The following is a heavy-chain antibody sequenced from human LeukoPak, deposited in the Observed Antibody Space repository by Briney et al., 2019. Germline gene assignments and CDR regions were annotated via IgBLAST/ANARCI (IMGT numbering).Heavy chain of an antibody. J-gene: IGHJ4*02. CDR1: GFTVSGNY. D-gene: IGHD5-18*01. CDR3: AREGVGYFFDY. V-gene: IGHV3-53*05. CDR2: IYIGGRT. Sequence: GGSLRLSCAASGFTVSGNYVSWVRQAPGKGLEWVSVIYIGGRTYYADFVKGRFTISRDNSKNTLFLQMRGLRPEDTAIYYCAREGVGYFFDYWGQGALVTVSS.